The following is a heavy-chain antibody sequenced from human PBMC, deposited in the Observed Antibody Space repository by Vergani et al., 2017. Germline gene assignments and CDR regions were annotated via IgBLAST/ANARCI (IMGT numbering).Heavy chain of an antibody. D-gene: IGHD3-10*01. Sequence: QVQLVESGGGVVQPGRSLTLSCAASGFRFSSYGMNWVRQAPGKGLEWVAVIWYDGSEKYYVDSVKGRFTISRDNAKNSLYLQMNSLRAEDTAVYYCASTGSLWDYYYMDVWGKGTTVTVSS. CDR2: IWYDGSEK. CDR3: ASTGSLWDYYYMDV. V-gene: IGHV3-33*03. J-gene: IGHJ6*03. CDR1: GFRFSSYG.